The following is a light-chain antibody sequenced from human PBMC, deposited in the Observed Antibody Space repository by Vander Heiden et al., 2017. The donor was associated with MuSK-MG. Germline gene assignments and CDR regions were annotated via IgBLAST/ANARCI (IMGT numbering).Light chain of an antibody. Sequence: DIVMTQSPDSLAVSLGERATINCKSSQSVLYNSNNKNYLAWYQQKPRQPPKLLIYWASTRESGVPDRFSGSGSGTDFTLTISSLQAEDVAGYYCQQDDSTPWTFGQGTKVEIK. CDR2: WAS. CDR1: QSVLYNSNNKNY. V-gene: IGKV4-1*01. CDR3: QQDDSTPWT. J-gene: IGKJ1*01.